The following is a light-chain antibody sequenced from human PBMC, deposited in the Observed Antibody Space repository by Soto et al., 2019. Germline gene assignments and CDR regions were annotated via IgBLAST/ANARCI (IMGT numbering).Light chain of an antibody. V-gene: IGKV2-28*01. Sequence: DVVMPQSPLSLPVTPGDPASISCRSSQSLLHSNGYNYLAWYLQKPVQSPQLLVYLGSNRAAWVPERFSGSGLGTDFTLKISRVEGPDGGVYYFMQALPKPQTLGKGTKGEIK. CDR2: LGS. CDR3: MQALPKPQT. CDR1: QSLLHSNGYNY. J-gene: IGKJ1*01.